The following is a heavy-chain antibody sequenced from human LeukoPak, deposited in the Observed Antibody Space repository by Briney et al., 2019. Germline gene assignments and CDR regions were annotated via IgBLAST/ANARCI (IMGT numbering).Heavy chain of an antibody. CDR1: GGSFSGYY. J-gene: IGHJ5*02. V-gene: IGHV4-34*01. CDR3: ARGSLGYYDFWSGYSNWFDP. CDR2: INHSGST. D-gene: IGHD3-3*01. Sequence: SETLSLTCAVYGGSFSGYYWSWIRRPPGKGLEWIGEINHSGSTNYNPSLKSRVTISVDTSKNQFSLKLSFVTAADTAVYYCARGSLGYYDFWSGYSNWFDPWGQGTLVTVSS.